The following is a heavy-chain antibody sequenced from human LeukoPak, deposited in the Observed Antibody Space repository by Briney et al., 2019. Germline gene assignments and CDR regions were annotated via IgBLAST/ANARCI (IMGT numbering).Heavy chain of an antibody. V-gene: IGHV4-39*01. CDR1: GGSISSSSYY. D-gene: IGHD2-21*01. J-gene: IGHJ5*02. CDR3: ARLIPSGKVSRRNWFDP. CDR2: IYYSGST. Sequence: SETLSLTCTVSGGSISSSSYYWGWIRQPPGKGLEWIGSIYYSGSTYYNPSLKRRVTISVDTSKNQFSLKLSSVTAADTAVYYCARLIPSGKVSRRNWFDPWGQGTLVTVSS.